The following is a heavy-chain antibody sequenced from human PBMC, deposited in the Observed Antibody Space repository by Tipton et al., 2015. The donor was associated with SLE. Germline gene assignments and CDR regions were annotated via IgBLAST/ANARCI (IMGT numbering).Heavy chain of an antibody. D-gene: IGHD4-17*01. CDR2: IYSGGST. J-gene: IGHJ6*02. CDR3: AKDQGDYGYYGIDV. CDR1: GFTFSSYA. Sequence: SLRLSCAASGFTFSSYAMSWVRQAPGKGLEWVSVIYSGGSTYYADSVKGRFTISRDNSKNTLYLQMNSLRAEDTAVYYCAKDQGDYGYYGIDVWGQGTTVTVSS. V-gene: IGHV3-23*03.